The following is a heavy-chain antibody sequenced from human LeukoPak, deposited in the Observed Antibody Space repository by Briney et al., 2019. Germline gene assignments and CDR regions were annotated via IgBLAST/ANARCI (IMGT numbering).Heavy chain of an antibody. CDR2: IRYDGSNK. D-gene: IGHD1-26*01. V-gene: IGHV3-30*02. Sequence: GGSLRLSCAASGFTLSSYWMTWVRQAPGKGLEWVAFIRYDGSNKYYADSVKGRFTISRDNSKNTLYLQMNSLRAEDTAVYYCAKDRSGSYSQGLDYWGQGTLVTVSS. CDR3: AKDRSGSYSQGLDY. CDR1: GFTLSSYW. J-gene: IGHJ4*02.